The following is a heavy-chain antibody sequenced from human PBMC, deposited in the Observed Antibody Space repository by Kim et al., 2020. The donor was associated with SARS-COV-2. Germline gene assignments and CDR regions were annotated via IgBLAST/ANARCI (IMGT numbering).Heavy chain of an antibody. CDR3: ARGLRRGYFAFDI. Sequence: SETLSLTCTVSGGSISSGSYYWSWIRQPAGKGLEWIGRIYTSGSTNYNPSLKSRVTISVDTSKNQFSLKLSSVTAADTAVYYCARGLRRGYFAFDIWGQGTMVTVSS. V-gene: IGHV4-61*02. CDR2: IYTSGST. D-gene: IGHD3-22*01. J-gene: IGHJ3*02. CDR1: GGSISSGSYY.